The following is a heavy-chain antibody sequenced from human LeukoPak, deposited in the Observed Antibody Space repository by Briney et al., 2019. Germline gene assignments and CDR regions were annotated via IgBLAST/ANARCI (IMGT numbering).Heavy chain of an antibody. CDR1: GGSISSSSYY. D-gene: IGHD6-13*01. Sequence: SETLSLTCTVSGGSISSSSYYWGWIRQPPGKGLEWIGSIYYSGSTYYNPSLKSRVTISVDTSKNQFSLRLSSVTAADTAVYYCARASPGIAAAGYDYWGQGTLVTVSS. CDR3: ARASPGIAAAGYDY. V-gene: IGHV4-39*07. J-gene: IGHJ4*02. CDR2: IYYSGST.